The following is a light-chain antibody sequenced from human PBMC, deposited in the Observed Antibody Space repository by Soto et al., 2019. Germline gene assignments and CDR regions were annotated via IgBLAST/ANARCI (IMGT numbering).Light chain of an antibody. CDR2: VAS. V-gene: IGKV3-15*01. Sequence: EIIRTQSPPSLSVSLVERATPSCRASQNVNSSLAWYQHKPGQAPSFLIYVASTRATGIPARFSGSGSGTEFTLTISSLQSEAVAAYYCHHYNNWIRRSGQGPKGHIK. J-gene: IGKJ1*01. CDR1: QNVNSS. CDR3: HHYNNWIRR.